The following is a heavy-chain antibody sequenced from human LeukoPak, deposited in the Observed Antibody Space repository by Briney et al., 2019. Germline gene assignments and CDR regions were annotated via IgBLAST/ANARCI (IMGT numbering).Heavy chain of an antibody. CDR1: GGSFSSYY. Sequence: SEPLTLTCTVSGGSFSSYYWRWIRKPAGKGLEWIGCIYTSGSTNYNPSVKTRVTMSVDTSKNQFSLKLSSVTAADTAVYYCAREEDIVVVPAAQNCFDLWGQGTLVTVSS. J-gene: IGHJ5*02. CDR2: IYTSGST. D-gene: IGHD2-2*01. V-gene: IGHV4-4*07. CDR3: AREEDIVVVPAAQNCFDL.